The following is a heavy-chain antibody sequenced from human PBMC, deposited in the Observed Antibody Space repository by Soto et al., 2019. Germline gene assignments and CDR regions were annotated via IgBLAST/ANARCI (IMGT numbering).Heavy chain of an antibody. CDR1: GFTFSSYA. D-gene: IGHD3-3*01. CDR2: ISGGGGST. CDR3: AKDSTIFGVVTYYFDY. Sequence: GGSLSLSSAASGFTFSSYAMSWVRQAPGKGLEWVSAISGGGGSTYYADSVKGRFTISRDNSKNTLYPQMNSLRAEDTAVYYCAKDSTIFGVVTYYFDYWGQGTLVTVSS. V-gene: IGHV3-23*01. J-gene: IGHJ4*02.